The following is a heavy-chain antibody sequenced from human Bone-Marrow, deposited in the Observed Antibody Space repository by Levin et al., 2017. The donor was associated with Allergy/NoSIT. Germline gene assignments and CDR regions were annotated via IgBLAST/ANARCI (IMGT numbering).Heavy chain of an antibody. CDR1: GSSISSHYY. V-gene: IGHV4-38-2*01. D-gene: IGHD2-21*01. J-gene: IGHJ4*02. CDR2: IDHTGSI. Sequence: SETLSLTCDVSGSSISSHYYCGWIRQAPGKGLDWIGAIDHTGSIYYNPSLKSRATISVDASKRHFSLRVDSVTAADTAMYYCGIKRIAIRPGGLDQWGQGTLVIVSS. CDR3: GIKRIAIRPGGLDQ.